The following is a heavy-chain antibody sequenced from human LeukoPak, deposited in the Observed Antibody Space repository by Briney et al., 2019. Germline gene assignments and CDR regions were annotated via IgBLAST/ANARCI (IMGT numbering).Heavy chain of an antibody. CDR1: GGSISSSSYY. CDR3: XXXXXXRNFDWFGSLDP. D-gene: IGHD3-9*01. J-gene: IGHJ5*02. V-gene: IGHV4-61*01. Sequence: SETLSLTCTVSGGSISSSSYYWSWIRQPPGKGLEWIGYIYYSGSTNYNPSLKSRITMSVDTSKNQFSLKLSSVTAADTAVYXXXXXXXXRNFDWFGSLDPWGQGTLVTVSS. CDR2: IYYSGST.